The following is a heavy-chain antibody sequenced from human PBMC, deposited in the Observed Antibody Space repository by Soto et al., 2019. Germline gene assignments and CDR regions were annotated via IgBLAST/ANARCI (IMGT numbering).Heavy chain of an antibody. D-gene: IGHD3-22*01. J-gene: IGHJ4*02. CDR3: ARARTMIYGIGSHPFDY. V-gene: IGHV1-3*01. CDR1: GYTFTSYA. CDR2: INAGNGNT. Sequence: ASVKVSCKASGYTFTSYAMHWVHQAPGQRLEWMGWINAGNGNTKYSQKFQGRVTITRDTSASTAYMELSSLRSEDTAVYYCARARTMIYGIGSHPFDYWGQGTLVTVSS.